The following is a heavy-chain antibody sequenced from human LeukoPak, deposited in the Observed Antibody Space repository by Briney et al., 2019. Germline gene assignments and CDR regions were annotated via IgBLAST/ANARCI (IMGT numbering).Heavy chain of an antibody. V-gene: IGHV3-7*01. J-gene: IGHJ4*02. Sequence: GGSLRLSCAASGFTFSSYWMSWVRQAPGKGLEWVANIKRDGSEKYYVDSVKGRFTISRDNAKNSLYLQMNSLRAEDTAVYYCARGMAAGPARLLYYFDYWGQGTLVTVSS. CDR2: IKRDGSEK. CDR3: ARGMAAGPARLLYYFDY. D-gene: IGHD6-13*01. CDR1: GFTFSSYW.